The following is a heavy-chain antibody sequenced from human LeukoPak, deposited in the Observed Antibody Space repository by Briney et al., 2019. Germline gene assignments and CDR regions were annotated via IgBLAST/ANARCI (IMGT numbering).Heavy chain of an antibody. CDR2: IYTSGST. Sequence: SQTLSLTCTVSGGSISSGSYYWSWIRQPAGKGLEWIGRIYTSGSTNYNPSLKSRVTISVDTSKNQFSLKLSSVTAADTAVYYCARDPSSRDDAFDIWGQGTMVTVSS. V-gene: IGHV4-61*02. J-gene: IGHJ3*02. CDR1: GGSISSGSYY. D-gene: IGHD6-13*01. CDR3: ARDPSSRDDAFDI.